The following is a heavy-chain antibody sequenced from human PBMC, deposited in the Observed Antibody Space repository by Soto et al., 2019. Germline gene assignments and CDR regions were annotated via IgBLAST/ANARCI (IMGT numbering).Heavy chain of an antibody. CDR2: IYDSGSS. CDR3: AREKGYISGPKNFDY. V-gene: IGHV4-30-4*01. D-gene: IGHD5-12*01. Sequence: NLSETLSLTCTVSGASISSGDYFWSWIRQSPGKGLEWIGYIYDSGSSYYNPSLKSRVTMSVDTSKDQFSLKLRSVTAADTAVYYCAREKGYISGPKNFDYWGQGTPVTVSS. CDR1: GASISSGDYF. J-gene: IGHJ4*02.